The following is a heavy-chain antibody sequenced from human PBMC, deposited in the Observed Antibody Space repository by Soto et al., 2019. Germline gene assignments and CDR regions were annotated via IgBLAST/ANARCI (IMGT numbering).Heavy chain of an antibody. CDR2: ISSSSSVI. D-gene: IGHD7-27*01. CDR3: ARDLSWGSNWYYFMDV. Sequence: EVQLVESGGGLVQPGGSLRLSCATSGFILSDCAMNWVRQAPGKGLEWVSYISSSSSVIDYADSVKGRFTVSRDNARNSLYLQMNSLRAEGTAVYYCARDLSWGSNWYYFMDVWGKGTTVTVPS. J-gene: IGHJ6*03. CDR1: GFILSDCA. V-gene: IGHV3-48*01.